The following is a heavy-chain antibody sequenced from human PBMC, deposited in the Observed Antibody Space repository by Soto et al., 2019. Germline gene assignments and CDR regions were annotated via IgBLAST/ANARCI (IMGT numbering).Heavy chain of an antibody. J-gene: IGHJ4*02. Sequence: EVQLLESGGGLVQPGGALRLSCAATGFTFSSYAMSWVRQAPGKGLEWVSAISGSGGSTYYADSVKGRFTISRDNSKNTLYLQMNRLRAEDTAVYYCAKDFLAPHSRRSRSASDYWGQGTLVTVSS. CDR1: GFTFSSYA. V-gene: IGHV3-23*01. CDR2: ISGSGGST. CDR3: AKDFLAPHSRRSRSASDY.